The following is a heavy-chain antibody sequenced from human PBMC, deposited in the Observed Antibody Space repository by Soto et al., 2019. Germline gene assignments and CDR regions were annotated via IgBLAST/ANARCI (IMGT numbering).Heavy chain of an antibody. V-gene: IGHV3-48*02. Sequence: GGSLILSCASSGFTFRSYSMNLVRQAPGKGLEWVSYISSSNRTINYADSVKGRFIISRDNAKNSLYLQMHSLRDEDTAVYYCAREGWPLLQTGMDVWGQGTTVTVSS. CDR2: ISSSNRTI. CDR3: AREGWPLLQTGMDV. D-gene: IGHD2-15*01. CDR1: GFTFRSYS. J-gene: IGHJ6*02.